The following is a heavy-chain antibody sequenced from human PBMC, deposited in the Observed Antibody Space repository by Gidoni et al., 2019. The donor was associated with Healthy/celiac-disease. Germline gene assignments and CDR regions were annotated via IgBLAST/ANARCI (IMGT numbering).Heavy chain of an antibody. V-gene: IGHV4-61*02. Sequence: QVQLQESGPGLVKPSQTLSLTCTVPGGSISSGSYYWSWTRQPAGKGLEWIGRIYTSGSTNYNPSLKSRVTISVDTSKNQFSLKLSSVTAADTAVYYCAREATAMVSWFDPWGQGTLVTVSS. D-gene: IGHD5-18*01. CDR1: GGSISSGSYY. CDR2: IYTSGST. J-gene: IGHJ5*02. CDR3: AREATAMVSWFDP.